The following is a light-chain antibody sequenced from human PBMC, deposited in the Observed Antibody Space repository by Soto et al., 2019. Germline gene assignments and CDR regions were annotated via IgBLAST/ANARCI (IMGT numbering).Light chain of an antibody. Sequence: MVLTQSPGTLSLSPGERATLSCRASQSVSSSYLAWYQQKPGQAPRLLIYGASSRATGIPDRFSGSGSGTDFTLTISRLEPEELAVYYCQQYGRSVSCGAGTNVDI. CDR2: GAS. J-gene: IGKJ3*01. CDR1: QSVSSSY. CDR3: QQYGRSVS. V-gene: IGKV3-20*01.